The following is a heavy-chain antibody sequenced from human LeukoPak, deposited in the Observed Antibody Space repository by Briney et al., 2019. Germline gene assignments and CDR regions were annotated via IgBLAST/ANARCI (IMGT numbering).Heavy chain of an antibody. Sequence: VASVKVSCKASGGTFSSYAISWVRQAPGQGLEWMGGIIPIFGTANYAQKFQGRVTITADESTSTAYMELSSLRSEDTAVYYCAREGVDYYGSGSYSYFDYWGQGTLVTVSS. J-gene: IGHJ4*02. V-gene: IGHV1-69*13. CDR1: GGTFSSYA. D-gene: IGHD3-10*01. CDR2: IIPIFGTA. CDR3: AREGVDYYGSGSYSYFDY.